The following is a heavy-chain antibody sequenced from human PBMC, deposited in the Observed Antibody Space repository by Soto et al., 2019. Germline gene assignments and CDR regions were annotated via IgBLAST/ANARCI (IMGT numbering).Heavy chain of an antibody. CDR1: GFTFSDHY. V-gene: IGHV3-72*01. Sequence: EVQLVESGGGLVQPGGSLRLSCAASGFTFSDHYMDWVRQAPGKGLEWVGRTRNKANSYTTDYAASVKGRFTISRDDSENSLYLQMNSLKTDDTAVYYCVRVRGGGTYHFDYWGQGTLVTVSS. D-gene: IGHD3-10*01. J-gene: IGHJ4*02. CDR2: TRNKANSYTT. CDR3: VRVRGGGTYHFDY.